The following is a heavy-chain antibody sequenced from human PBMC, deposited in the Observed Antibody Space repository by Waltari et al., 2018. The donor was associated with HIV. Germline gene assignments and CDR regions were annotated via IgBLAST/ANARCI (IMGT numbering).Heavy chain of an antibody. CDR3: AKSMRDLRPSAFDV. CDR2: LSGSGSTA. V-gene: IGHV3-23*01. J-gene: IGHJ3*01. CDR1: GFSVRNCE. D-gene: IGHD2-8*01. Sequence: EVQLLESGGGMVQPGGCLRRSCGASGFSVRNCEWSWVRQAPGKGPEWVSSLSGSGSTASYADYVKGRFTISRDFSNNTLFLQMNNLRAEDTAVYFCAKSMRDLRPSAFDVWGQGTMVAISS.